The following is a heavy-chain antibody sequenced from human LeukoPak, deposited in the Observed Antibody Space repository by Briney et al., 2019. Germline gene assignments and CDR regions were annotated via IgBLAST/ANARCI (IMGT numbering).Heavy chain of an antibody. D-gene: IGHD3-22*01. CDR3: AKGRGFYDSSGYYYAYYYGLDV. Sequence: GGSLRLSCAASGFTFSSYAMRWVRQAPGKGLEWVSGITGSGDSTYYADSVKGRFTISRDNSKNTLYLQMNSLRAEDSALYYCAKGRGFYDSSGYYYAYYYGLDVWGQGTTVTVSS. CDR2: ITGSGDST. J-gene: IGHJ6*02. V-gene: IGHV3-23*01. CDR1: GFTFSSYA.